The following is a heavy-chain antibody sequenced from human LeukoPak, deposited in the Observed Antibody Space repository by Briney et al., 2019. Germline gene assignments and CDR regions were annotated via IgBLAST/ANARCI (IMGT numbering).Heavy chain of an antibody. V-gene: IGHV4-34*01. D-gene: IGHD4-4*01. CDR2: INHSGST. CDR3: ARESYSNPPKNSFDP. J-gene: IGHJ5*02. CDR1: GGSFSGYY. Sequence: TSETLSLTCAVYGGSFSGYYWSWIRQPPGKGMEWIGEINHSGSTNYNPSLKSRVTISVDTSKNQFSLKLSSVTAADTAVYYCARESYSNPPKNSFDPWGQETLVTVSS.